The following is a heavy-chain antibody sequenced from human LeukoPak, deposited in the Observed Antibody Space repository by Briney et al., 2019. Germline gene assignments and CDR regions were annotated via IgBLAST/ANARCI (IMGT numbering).Heavy chain of an antibody. CDR2: MNPNSGNT. J-gene: IGHJ4*02. CDR3: ASGRYDYVWGSYRYTGFDY. CDR1: GYTFTSYD. V-gene: IGHV1-8*03. Sequence: ASVKVSCKASGYTFTSYDINWVRQATGQGLEWMGWMNPNSGNTGYAQKFQGRVTITADKSTSTAYMELSSLRSEDTAVYYCASGRYDYVWGSYRYTGFDYWGQGTLVTVSS. D-gene: IGHD3-16*02.